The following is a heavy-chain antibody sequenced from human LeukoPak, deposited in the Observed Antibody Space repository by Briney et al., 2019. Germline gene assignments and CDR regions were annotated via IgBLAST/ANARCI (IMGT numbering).Heavy chain of an antibody. CDR1: GYTFTSYD. V-gene: IGHV1-8*03. J-gene: IGHJ3*02. D-gene: IGHD3-3*01. Sequence: GALVKVSCEASGYTFTSYDINWVRQATGQGLEWMGWMNPNSGNTGYAQKFQGRVTITRNTSISTAYMELSSLRSEDTAVYYCARANYFPYDFWSGYYRDAAFDIWGQGTMVTVSS. CDR3: ARANYFPYDFWSGYYRDAAFDI. CDR2: MNPNSGNT.